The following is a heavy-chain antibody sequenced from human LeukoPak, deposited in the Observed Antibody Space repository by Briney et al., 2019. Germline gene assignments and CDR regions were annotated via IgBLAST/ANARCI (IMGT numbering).Heavy chain of an antibody. J-gene: IGHJ3*02. V-gene: IGHV4-61*02. CDR3: ARNLLPDDAFDI. Sequence: SSETLSLTCTVSGGSISSGDYSWTWIRQPAGKGLEWIGRVFSSGTTNYNPSLKSRVTISVDTSKNQFSLKLSSVTAADTAVYYCARNLLPDDAFDIWGQGTMVTVSS. D-gene: IGHD1-14*01. CDR1: GGSISSGDYS. CDR2: VFSSGTT.